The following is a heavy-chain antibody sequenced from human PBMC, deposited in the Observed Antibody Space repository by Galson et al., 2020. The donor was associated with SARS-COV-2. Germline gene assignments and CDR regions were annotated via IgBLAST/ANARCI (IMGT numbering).Heavy chain of an antibody. V-gene: IGHV3-23*01. CDR2: ISYSGENT. D-gene: IGHD6-19*01. Sequence: TGGFLRLSCAASGFTISGSAMSWVRQAPGKGLEWVSDISYSGENTFYADSVKGRFTISRDNSKNTLFLQMNSLRADDTALYYCARVGYSSGWSEFDHWGQGALVTVSS. J-gene: IGHJ4*02. CDR3: ARVGYSSGWSEFDH. CDR1: GFTISGSA.